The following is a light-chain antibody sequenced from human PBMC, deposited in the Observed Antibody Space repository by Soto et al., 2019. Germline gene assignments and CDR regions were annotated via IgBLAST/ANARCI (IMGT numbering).Light chain of an antibody. CDR1: SSDVGSYDR. J-gene: IGLJ2*01. CDR2: EVI. V-gene: IGLV2-18*02. CDR3: SSYTRYNTVA. Sequence: QSVLTQPPSVSGSPGQSVTISCTGSSSDVGSYDRVSWYQQPPGTAPKLMIYEVINRPSGVPDRFSGSKSGNTASLTISGVQAEDEADYYCSSYTRYNTVAFGGGTKVTVL.